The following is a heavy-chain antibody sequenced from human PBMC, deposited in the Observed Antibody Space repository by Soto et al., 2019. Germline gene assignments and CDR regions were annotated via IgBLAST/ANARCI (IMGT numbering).Heavy chain of an antibody. V-gene: IGHV3-23*01. D-gene: IGHD4-17*01. CDR3: AKDRGLRSFDY. CDR1: GFTFNSYA. Sequence: GGSLRLSCAASGFTFNSYAMGWVRQAPGKGLEWVSSISGSGGNTYYADFVKGRFTISRDNSKNTLYLQMSSLTAEDTAVYYCAKDRGLRSFDYWGQGTLVTVSS. J-gene: IGHJ4*01. CDR2: ISGSGGNT.